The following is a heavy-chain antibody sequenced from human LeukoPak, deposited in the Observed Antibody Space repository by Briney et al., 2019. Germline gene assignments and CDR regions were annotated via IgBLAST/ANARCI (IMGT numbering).Heavy chain of an antibody. V-gene: IGHV1-2*02. J-gene: IGHJ3*02. CDR3: ARVGATSAFDI. CDR2: INPNSGDT. Sequence: ASVKDSCKISEYTFTGYYIHWVRQAPGQGFEWMGWINPNSGDTNFGQKFQGRVTMTRDMSTSTVYMELSSLRSEDTAVYYCARVGATSAFDIWGQGTMVTVSS. CDR1: EYTFTGYY. D-gene: IGHD1-26*01.